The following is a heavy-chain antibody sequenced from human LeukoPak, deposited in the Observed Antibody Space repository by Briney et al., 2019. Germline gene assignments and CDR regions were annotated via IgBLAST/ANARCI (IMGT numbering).Heavy chain of an antibody. CDR1: GFTFSSYA. CDR2: INNDGSRT. CDR3: VRDFAVKVAAYNWFDP. J-gene: IGHJ5*02. D-gene: IGHD6-19*01. V-gene: IGHV3-74*01. Sequence: GGSLRLSCAASGFTFSSYAMSWVRQTPGKGLVWVSRINNDGSRTDYADSVKGRFTISRDNAKNTLYLEMNSLRAEDTAVYYCVRDFAVKVAAYNWFDPWGQGTLVTVSS.